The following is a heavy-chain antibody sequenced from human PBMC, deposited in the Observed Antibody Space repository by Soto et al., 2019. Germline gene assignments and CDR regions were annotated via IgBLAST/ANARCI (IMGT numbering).Heavy chain of an antibody. CDR3: ARVIVGATVHFDD. CDR1: GFTFSSYA. Sequence: GGSLRLSCAASGFTFSSYAMSWVRQAPGKGLEWVSAISGSGGSTYYADSVKGRFTISRDNSKNTLYLQMNSLRAEDTAVYYCARVIVGATVHFDDWGQGTLVTGSS. D-gene: IGHD1-26*01. V-gene: IGHV3-23*01. J-gene: IGHJ4*01. CDR2: ISGSGGST.